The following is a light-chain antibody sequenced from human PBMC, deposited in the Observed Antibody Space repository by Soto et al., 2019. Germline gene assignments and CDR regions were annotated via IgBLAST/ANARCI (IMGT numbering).Light chain of an antibody. Sequence: NFMLTQPHSVSESPGKTLSISCTRSSGSIANNYVQWYQQRPGSAPTTVIYENNQRLSGVPDRFSGSTDGSSNSASLTISGLQTEDEADYYCQSYESDFEVFGGWTKLTVL. V-gene: IGLV6-57*04. J-gene: IGLJ2*01. CDR2: ENN. CDR1: SGSIANNY. CDR3: QSYESDFEV.